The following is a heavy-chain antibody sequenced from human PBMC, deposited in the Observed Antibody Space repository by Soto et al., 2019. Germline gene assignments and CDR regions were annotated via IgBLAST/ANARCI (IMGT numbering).Heavy chain of an antibody. Sequence: PSETLSLTCTVSGGSISSFYWNWIRQPPGKGLEWIGYIYYSGTTSYIPSLKSRVSMSVDTSKNQFSLKLTSVTAADTAVYYCARLNSGYIPVTCYYYYTDIWGKKTTRTLS. CDR2: IYYSGTT. J-gene: IGHJ6*03. V-gene: IGHV4-59*08. CDR3: ARLNSGYIPVTCYYYYTDI. CDR1: GGSISSFY. D-gene: IGHD5-12*01.